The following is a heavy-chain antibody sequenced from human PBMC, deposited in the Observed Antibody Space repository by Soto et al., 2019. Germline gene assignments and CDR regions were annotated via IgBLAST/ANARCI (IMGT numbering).Heavy chain of an antibody. CDR1: GFTFSSYW. Sequence: EVQRVESGGGLVQPGGSLRLSCAASGFTFSSYWMHWLRQAPGKGLVWVSRINSDGSSTSYADSVKGRFTISRDNAKNTLYLQMNSLRAEDTAVYYCAGVVVPAAVYYYYGMDVWGQGTTVTVSS. V-gene: IGHV3-74*01. J-gene: IGHJ6*02. CDR2: INSDGSST. CDR3: AGVVVPAAVYYYYGMDV. D-gene: IGHD2-2*01.